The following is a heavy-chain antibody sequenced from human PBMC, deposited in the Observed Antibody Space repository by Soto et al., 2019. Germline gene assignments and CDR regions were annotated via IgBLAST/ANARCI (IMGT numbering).Heavy chain of an antibody. Sequence: QVQLVQSGAEVKKPGSSVKVSCKASGGTFSSYAISWVRQAPGQGLEWMGGIIPIFGTANYAQKFQGRVTINADESTSTAYMELSSLRSEDTAVYYCARAPPSAYQLLPSWFDPWGQGTLVTVAS. D-gene: IGHD2-2*01. V-gene: IGHV1-69*01. CDR3: ARAPPSAYQLLPSWFDP. CDR2: IIPIFGTA. CDR1: GGTFSSYA. J-gene: IGHJ5*02.